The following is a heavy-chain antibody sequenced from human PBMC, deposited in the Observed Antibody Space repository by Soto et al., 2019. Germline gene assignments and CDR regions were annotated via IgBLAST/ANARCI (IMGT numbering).Heavy chain of an antibody. V-gene: IGHV1-69*02. CDR2: IIPILGIA. CDR3: ARGGIAAAGGWFDP. CDR1: GGTFSSYT. J-gene: IGHJ5*02. D-gene: IGHD6-13*01. Sequence: QVQLVQSGAEVKKPGSSVKVSCKASGGTFSSYTISWVRQAPGQGLEWMGRIIPILGIANYAQKFQGRVTITADKSTSTAYMELSSLRSEETAAYYCARGGIAAAGGWFDPWGQGTLVTVSS.